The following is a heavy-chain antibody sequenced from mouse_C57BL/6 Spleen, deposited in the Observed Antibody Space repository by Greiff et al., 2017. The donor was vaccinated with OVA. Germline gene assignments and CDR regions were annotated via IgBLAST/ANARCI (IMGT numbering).Heavy chain of an antibody. D-gene: IGHD1-1*01. J-gene: IGHJ1*03. Sequence: VKLVESGAELVKPGASVKMSCKASGYTFTTYPIEWMKQNHGKSLEWIGNFHPYNDDTKYNEKFKGKATLTVEKSSSTVYLELSRLTSDDSAVYYCARSITTVVATRYFDVWGTGTTVTVSS. CDR2: FHPYNDDT. V-gene: IGHV1-47*01. CDR1: GYTFTTYP. CDR3: ARSITTVVATRYFDV.